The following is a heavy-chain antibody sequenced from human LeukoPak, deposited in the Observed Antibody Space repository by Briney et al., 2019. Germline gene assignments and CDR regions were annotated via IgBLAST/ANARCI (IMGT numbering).Heavy chain of an antibody. J-gene: IGHJ3*02. CDR2: INHSGST. V-gene: IGHV4-34*01. CDR1: GGSFSGYY. CDR3: ARDSLLYSSGDIGAFVI. Sequence: KSSETLSLTCAVYGGSFSGYYWSWIRQPPGKGLEWIGEINHSGSTNYNPSLKSRVTISVDTSKNQFSLKLSSVTAADTAVYYCARDSLLYSSGDIGAFVIWGQGTMVTVSS. D-gene: IGHD6-19*01.